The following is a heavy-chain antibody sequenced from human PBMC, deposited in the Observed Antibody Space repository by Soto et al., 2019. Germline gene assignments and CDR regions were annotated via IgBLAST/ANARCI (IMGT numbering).Heavy chain of an antibody. V-gene: IGHV4-31*03. CDR2: IYYIGTT. CDR1: GGSISGGGYY. CDR3: AREEYVDFLGAAGFLDF. Sequence: SETLSLTCTVSGGSISGGGYYWSWIRQHPGKGLEWIGYIYYIGTTFYNPSLKSRVTISLDTSKNQFSLKLNFVTAADTAVYYCAREEYVDFLGAAGFLDFWGQGALVTVSS. D-gene: IGHD6-13*01. J-gene: IGHJ4*02.